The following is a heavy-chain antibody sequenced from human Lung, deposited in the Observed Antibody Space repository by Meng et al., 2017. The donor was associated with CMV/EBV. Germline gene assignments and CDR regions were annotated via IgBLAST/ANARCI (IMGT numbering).Heavy chain of an antibody. CDR2: IRHDGTNK. CDR1: GFRFEDHG. D-gene: IGHD3/OR15-3a*01. Sequence: GESLKISCAASGFRFEDHGMHWVRQTPGKGLEWVAFIRHDGTNKFYGDSVKGRFTISRDNSKNTVYLQMNSLRPEETAVYNCAKDLLLFGGPNAYFDDWGQGTLVTGSS. CDR3: AKDLLLFGGPNAYFDD. J-gene: IGHJ4*02. V-gene: IGHV3-30*02.